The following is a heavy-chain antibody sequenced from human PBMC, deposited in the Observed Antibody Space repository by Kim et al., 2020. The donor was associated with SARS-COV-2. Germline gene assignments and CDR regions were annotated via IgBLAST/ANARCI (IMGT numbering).Heavy chain of an antibody. D-gene: IGHD1-1*01. V-gene: IGHV4-34*01. Sequence: SETLSLTCAVYGGSFSGYYWSWIRQPPGKGLEWIGEINHSGSTNYNPSLKSRVTISVDTSKNQFSLNLSSVTAADTAVYYCARSCKGARRCSPYDYWGQGTLVTVSS. CDR3: ARSCKGARRCSPYDY. CDR2: INHSGST. CDR1: GGSFSGYY. J-gene: IGHJ4*02.